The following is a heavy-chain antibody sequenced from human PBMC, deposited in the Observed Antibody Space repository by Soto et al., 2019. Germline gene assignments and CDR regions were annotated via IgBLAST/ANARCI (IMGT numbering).Heavy chain of an antibody. Sequence: EVQLLESGGGLVQPGGSLRLSCAASGFTFSSYAMSWVRQAPGKGLEWVSAISGSGGSTYYAVSVKGRFTISRDNSKNTLYLQRNSLRAEDTAVYYCASPPNLYDYIWGSYRREAAFEIWGQGTMVTVSA. CDR3: ASPPNLYDYIWGSYRREAAFEI. CDR2: ISGSGGST. D-gene: IGHD3-16*02. CDR1: GFTFSSYA. J-gene: IGHJ3*02. V-gene: IGHV3-23*01.